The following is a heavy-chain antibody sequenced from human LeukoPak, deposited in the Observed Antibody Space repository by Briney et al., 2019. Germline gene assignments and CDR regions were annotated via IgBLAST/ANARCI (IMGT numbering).Heavy chain of an antibody. D-gene: IGHD1-26*01. V-gene: IGHV4-59*01. CDR3: ARDVGANSFDY. J-gene: IGHJ4*02. Sequence: SETLSLTCTVSGGSISSYYWSWIRQPPGKGLEWIGYIYYSGGTNYNPSLKSRVTISVDTSKNQFSLKLSSVTAADTAVYYCARDVGANSFDYWGQGTLVTVSS. CDR2: IYYSGGT. CDR1: GGSISSYY.